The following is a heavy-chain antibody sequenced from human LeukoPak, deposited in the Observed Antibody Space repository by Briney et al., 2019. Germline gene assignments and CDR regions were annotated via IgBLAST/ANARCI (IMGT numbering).Heavy chain of an antibody. J-gene: IGHJ6*03. CDR2: INHSGST. CDR3: ARRLGSRYYYDSSGPKVPYYYYYMDV. V-gene: IGHV4-34*01. CDR1: GGSFSGYY. Sequence: SETLSLTCAVYGGSFSGYYWSWIRQPPGKGLEWIGEINHSGSTNYNPSLKSRVTISVDTSKNQFSLKLSSVTAADTAVYYCARRLGSRYYYDSSGPKVPYYYYYMDVWGKGTTVTVSS. D-gene: IGHD3-22*01.